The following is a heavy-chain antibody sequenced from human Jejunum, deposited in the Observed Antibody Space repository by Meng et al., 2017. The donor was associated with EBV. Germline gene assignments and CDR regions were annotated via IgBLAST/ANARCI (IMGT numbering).Heavy chain of an antibody. CDR2: ISGSGSYS. V-gene: IGHV3-21*01. CDR3: VRVLATTGTGYYYGLDV. J-gene: IGHJ6*02. Sequence: EVQLVESGXXLVKPGGALSLSGAXSGFTLSSYCMNWVRQAPGKGLEWVSAISGSGSYSYYADSVTGRFTIYRDNAKNSLYVQMNSLRADDTAVYYCVRVLATTGTGYYYGLDVWGHGTTVTVSS. CDR1: GFTLSSYC. D-gene: IGHD1-1*01.